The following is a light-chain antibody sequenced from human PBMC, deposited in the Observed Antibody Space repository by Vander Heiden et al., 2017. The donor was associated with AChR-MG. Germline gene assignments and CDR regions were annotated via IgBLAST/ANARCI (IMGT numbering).Light chain of an antibody. CDR2: GAS. CDR3: QQYYAWPRT. V-gene: IGKV3-15*01. J-gene: IGKJ1*01. Sequence: EIIMTQSPATLPASPGERATLSCWASQSVNSNLAWYQQRPGQAPRLLIYGASTRATGTPARFSGSGSGTEFTLTISSLQSEDFAIYYCQQYYAWPRTFGQGTKVEVK. CDR1: QSVNSN.